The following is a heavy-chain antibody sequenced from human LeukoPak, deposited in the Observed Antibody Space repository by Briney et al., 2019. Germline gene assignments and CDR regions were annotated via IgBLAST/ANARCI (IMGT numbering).Heavy chain of an antibody. J-gene: IGHJ4*02. CDR2: FDPEDGET. D-gene: IGHD3-10*01. V-gene: IGHV1-24*01. Sequence: ASVKVSCKASGYTFNSSYMHWVRQAPGKGLEWMGGFDPEDGETIYAQKFQGRVIMTEDTSTDTAYMELSSLRSEDTAVYYCATLGLWFGRVSDYWGQGTLVTVSS. CDR3: ATLGLWFGRVSDY. CDR1: GYTFNSSY.